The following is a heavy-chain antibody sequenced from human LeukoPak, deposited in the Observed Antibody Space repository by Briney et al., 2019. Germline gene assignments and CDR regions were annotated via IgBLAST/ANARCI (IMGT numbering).Heavy chain of an antibody. D-gene: IGHD2-15*01. J-gene: IGHJ4*02. CDR1: SGSISTYY. CDR2: IYYSGST. CDR3: ARLPSSAFYFDY. V-gene: IGHV4-59*08. Sequence: KPSETLSLTCTVSSGSISTYYWSWLRQPAGKGLEWIGYIYYSGSTNYNPSLKSRVTISLDTSKNQFSLKLSSVTAADTAVYYCARLPSSAFYFDYWGQGILVTVSS.